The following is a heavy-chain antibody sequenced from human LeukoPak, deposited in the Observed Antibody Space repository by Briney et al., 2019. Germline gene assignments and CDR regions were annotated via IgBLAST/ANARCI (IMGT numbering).Heavy chain of an antibody. CDR1: GGTFSSYA. CDR2: IIPIFSTA. V-gene: IGHV1-69*13. J-gene: IGHJ6*03. Sequence: ASVKVSCKASGGTFSSYAISWVRQAPGQGLEWMGGIIPIFSTANYAQKFQGIVTITADESTSTAYMELSSLRSEDTAVYYCARGYSYGPGDYYYMDVWGKGTTVTVSS. D-gene: IGHD5-18*01. CDR3: ARGYSYGPGDYYYMDV.